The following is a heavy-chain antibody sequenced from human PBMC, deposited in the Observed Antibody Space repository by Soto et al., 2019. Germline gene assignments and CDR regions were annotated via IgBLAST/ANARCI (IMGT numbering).Heavy chain of an antibody. Sequence: GASVKVSCKASGGSFSKFAINWLRQAPGQGLEWMGGIIPTLGTTDYAHKFQGRVTITADEATRTAYMELSGLRSEDTAVYYCARDDATHCGDDCYRYFYYGMDVWGQGTTVTVS. V-gene: IGHV1-69*13. D-gene: IGHD2-21*02. CDR3: ARDDATHCGDDCYRYFYYGMDV. CDR2: IIPTLGTT. CDR1: GGSFSKFA. J-gene: IGHJ6*02.